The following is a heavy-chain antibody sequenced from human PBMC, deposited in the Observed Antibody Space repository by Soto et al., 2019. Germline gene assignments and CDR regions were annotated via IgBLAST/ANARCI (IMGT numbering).Heavy chain of an antibody. V-gene: IGHV3-33*01. CDR1: GFTFSSYG. D-gene: IGHD3-22*01. Sequence: GGSLRLSCAASGFTFSSYGMHWVRQAPGKGLEWVAVIWYDGSNKYYVDSVKGRFTISRDNSKNTLYLQMNSLRAEDTAVYYCARDRVESGYPEYFQHWDQGTLVTVSS. CDR3: ARDRVESGYPEYFQH. CDR2: IWYDGSNK. J-gene: IGHJ1*01.